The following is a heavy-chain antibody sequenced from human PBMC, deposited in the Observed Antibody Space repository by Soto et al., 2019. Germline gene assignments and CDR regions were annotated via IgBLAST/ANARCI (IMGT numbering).Heavy chain of an antibody. D-gene: IGHD2-21*02. CDR2: VYYTGIT. CDR1: GASVSNGLFY. CDR3: AREGVAYCGADCAVAFDI. J-gene: IGHJ3*02. V-gene: IGHV4-61*01. Sequence: QVQLQESGPGLVKPSETLALTCTVSGASVSNGLFYWSWIRQSPGQGLEWLGYVYYTGITNYNPSLRGRVTMSVDTSKNQFSLKLSSVTAADTAMFYCAREGVAYCGADCAVAFDIWGQGTMVTVSS.